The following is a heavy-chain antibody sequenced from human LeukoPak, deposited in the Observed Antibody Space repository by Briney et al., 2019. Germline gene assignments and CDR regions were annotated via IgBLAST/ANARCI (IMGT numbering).Heavy chain of an antibody. Sequence: GGSLRLSCAASEFSFSSYWMSWVRQAPGKGLEWVANINQGGSDKYYVDSVKGRFTISRDNANNLLYLQMNSLRVEDTAVYYCTRDRSRAEDDWGQGALVTVSS. CDR1: EFSFSSYW. D-gene: IGHD1-14*01. CDR3: TRDRSRAEDD. CDR2: INQGGSDK. V-gene: IGHV3-7*01. J-gene: IGHJ4*02.